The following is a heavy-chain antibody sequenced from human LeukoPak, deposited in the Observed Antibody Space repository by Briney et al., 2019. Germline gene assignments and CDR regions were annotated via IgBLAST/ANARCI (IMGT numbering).Heavy chain of an antibody. D-gene: IGHD6-19*01. CDR3: ARQPKTVIAVAGNFDY. CDR2: IYYSGST. CDR1: GGSISSSSYY. Sequence: SETLSLTCTVSGGSISSSSYYWGWIRQPPGKGLKWIGSIYYSGSTYYNPSLKSRVTISVDTSKNQFSLKLSSVTAADTAVYYCARQPKTVIAVAGNFDYWGQGTLVTVSS. V-gene: IGHV4-39*01. J-gene: IGHJ4*02.